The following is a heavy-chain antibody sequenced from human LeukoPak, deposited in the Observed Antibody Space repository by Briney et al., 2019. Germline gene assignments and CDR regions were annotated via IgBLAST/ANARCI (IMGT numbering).Heavy chain of an antibody. CDR1: GGSISSYY. Sequence: SETLSLTCTVSGGSISSYYWSWIRQPAGKGLEWIGRIYTSGSTNYNPSLKSRVTMSVDTSKNQFSLKLSSVTSADTAVYYCARNAKAWYSSSWYGAFDIWGQGTMVTVSS. CDR2: IYTSGST. V-gene: IGHV4-4*07. CDR3: ARNAKAWYSSSWYGAFDI. J-gene: IGHJ3*02. D-gene: IGHD6-13*01.